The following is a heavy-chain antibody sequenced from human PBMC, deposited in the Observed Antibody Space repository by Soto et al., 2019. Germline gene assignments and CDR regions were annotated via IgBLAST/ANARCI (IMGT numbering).Heavy chain of an antibody. D-gene: IGHD3-10*01. CDR1: GFTLGSYG. V-gene: IGHV3-23*01. CDR2: VSPNGQGI. Sequence: PGGSLRLSSAASGFTLGSYGMSWFRQAPGKGLEWVSAVSPNGQGIYYADSVRGRFTISRDFSKNTVFLHMDSLRAEDTAVYYCAKDRDYPRDYFHYWGQGTLVTVSS. J-gene: IGHJ4*02. CDR3: AKDRDYPRDYFHY.